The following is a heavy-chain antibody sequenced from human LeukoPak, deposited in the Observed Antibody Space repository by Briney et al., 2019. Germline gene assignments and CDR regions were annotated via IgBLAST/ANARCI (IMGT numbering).Heavy chain of an antibody. Sequence: GGSLRLSCVASGFTFSSYWMTWVRQAPGKGLEWLANIKEDGSIQYYLDSVRGRFTISRDNAKTSVYLQLNSLRADDTAVYYCARDVWTGVAVSDYWGQGTLVPSPQ. CDR1: GFTFSSYW. J-gene: IGHJ4*02. CDR2: IKEDGSIQ. V-gene: IGHV3-7*01. CDR3: ARDVWTGVAVSDY. D-gene: IGHD6-19*01.